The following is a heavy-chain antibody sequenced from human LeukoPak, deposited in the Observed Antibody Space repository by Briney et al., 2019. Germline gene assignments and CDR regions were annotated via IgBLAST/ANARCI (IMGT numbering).Heavy chain of an antibody. CDR1: EFTFSSYW. D-gene: IGHD1-26*01. CDR3: ARGGGSYYEGAMCDY. J-gene: IGHJ4*02. V-gene: IGHV3-7*03. Sequence: GGSLRLSCAASEFTFSSYWMSWVRQAPGKGLEWVANIKQDGSEKYYVDSVKGRFTISRDNAKNSLLLQMNSLRVEDTAVYYCARGGGSYYEGAMCDYWGQGTLVTVSS. CDR2: IKQDGSEK.